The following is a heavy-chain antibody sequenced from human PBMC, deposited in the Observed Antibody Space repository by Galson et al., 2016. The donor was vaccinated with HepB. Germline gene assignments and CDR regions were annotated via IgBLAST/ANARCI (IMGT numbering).Heavy chain of an antibody. D-gene: IGHD2/OR15-2a*01. CDR1: GYIFINNE. CDR3: AREWNVVVEQSFFYDHGMDV. V-gene: IGHV1-46*01. J-gene: IGHJ6*02. CDR2: INPNNGSS. Sequence: SVKVSCKALGYIFINNEINWVRQAPGRGLEWMGIINPNNGSSSLAQKFQGRFTMTTDTSTSTVNLELRSLRSDDTAVYYCAREWNVVVEQSFFYDHGMDVWGQGTTVIVSS.